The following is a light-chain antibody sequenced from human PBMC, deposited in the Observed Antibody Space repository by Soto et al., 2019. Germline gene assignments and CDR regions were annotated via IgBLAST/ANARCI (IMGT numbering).Light chain of an antibody. J-gene: IGKJ2*01. CDR3: QQYNSYSRT. V-gene: IGKV1-5*01. CDR1: QSISSW. CDR2: DAS. Sequence: DIQMTQSPSTLSASVGDRVTITCRASQSISSWLAWYQQKPGKAPKLLIYDASSLESGVPSRFSGSGSGSEFTLTISSLQPGDFATYYCQQYNSYSRTFGQGTKLEIK.